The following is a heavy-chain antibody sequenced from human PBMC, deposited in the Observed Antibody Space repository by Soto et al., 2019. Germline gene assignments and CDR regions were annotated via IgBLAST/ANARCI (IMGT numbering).Heavy chain of an antibody. CDR3: ARVGGATPYFDY. J-gene: IGHJ4*02. CDR1: GGSISSGGYY. CDR2: IYYSGST. V-gene: IGHV4-31*03. Sequence: SETLSLTCTVSGGSISSGGYYWSWIRQHPGKGLEWIGYIYYSGSTYYNPSLKSRVTISVYTSKNQFSLKLSSVTAADTAVYYCARVGGATPYFDYWGQGTLVTVSS.